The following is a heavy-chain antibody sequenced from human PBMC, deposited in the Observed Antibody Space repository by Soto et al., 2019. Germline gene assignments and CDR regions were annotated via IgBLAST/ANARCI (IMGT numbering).Heavy chain of an antibody. CDR3: ARGPNWFDP. CDR1: GGSISSSY. V-gene: IGHV4-59*01. CDR2: IYYSGST. Sequence: QVQLQESGPGLVKPSETLSLTCTVSGGSISSSYWSWIRQSPGKGLEWIGYIYYSGSTKYNPSLKSRVTISVDTPKNQFSLKLGSVTAADTAVYYCARGPNWFDPWGQGTLVTVSS. J-gene: IGHJ5*02.